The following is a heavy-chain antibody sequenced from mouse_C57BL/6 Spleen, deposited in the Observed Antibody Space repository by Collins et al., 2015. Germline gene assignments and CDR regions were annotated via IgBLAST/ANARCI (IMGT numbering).Heavy chain of an antibody. CDR3: ARNSYYYGSSLDY. D-gene: IGHD1-1*01. CDR2: IDPNNGGT. V-gene: IGHV1-26*01. CDR1: GYTFTDYY. Sequence: ISCKASGYTFTDYYMNWVKQSHGKSLEWIGDIDPNNGGTSYNQKLKDKVTLTVDKSSSTAYMGLRRLTSEDSAVYYCARNSYYYGSSLDYWGQGTSVTVSS. J-gene: IGHJ4*01.